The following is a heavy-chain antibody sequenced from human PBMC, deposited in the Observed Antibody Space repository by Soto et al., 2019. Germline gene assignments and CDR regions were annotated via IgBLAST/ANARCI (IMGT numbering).Heavy chain of an antibody. J-gene: IGHJ4*02. Sequence: SVKVSCKASGGTFSSYAISWVRQAPGQGLEWMGGTIPIFGTANYAQKFQGRVTITADESTSTAYMELSSLRSEDTAVYFCARDQGGRGYYDSSGPLYYWGQGTLVTVSS. CDR3: ARDQGGRGYYDSSGPLYY. D-gene: IGHD3-22*01. V-gene: IGHV1-69*13. CDR1: GGTFSSYA. CDR2: TIPIFGTA.